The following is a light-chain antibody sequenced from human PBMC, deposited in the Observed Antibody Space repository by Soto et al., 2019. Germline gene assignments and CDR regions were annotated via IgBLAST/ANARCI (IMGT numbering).Light chain of an antibody. Sequence: DIQMTQSPSSLSASVGDRVTITCRASQSINNYLNWYQQKPGKAPNFLIYTASTLQRGVPSRFSGSGSGTDFTLTISSLQPEDFATYDGLQSYSSTRTFGGGTKVEIK. CDR1: QSINNY. J-gene: IGKJ4*01. CDR3: LQSYSSTRT. V-gene: IGKV1-39*01. CDR2: TAS.